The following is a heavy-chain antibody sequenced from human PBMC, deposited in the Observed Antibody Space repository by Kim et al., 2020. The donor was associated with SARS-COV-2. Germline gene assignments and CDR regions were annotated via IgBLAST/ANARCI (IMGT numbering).Heavy chain of an antibody. D-gene: IGHD3-10*01. CDR3: AVGGSGTQIDY. J-gene: IGHJ4*02. V-gene: IGHV5-51*01. Sequence: DTRYSPSFQGQVTISADKSISTAYLQWSSLKVSDTAMYYCAVGGSGTQIDYWGQGTLVTVSS. CDR2: DT.